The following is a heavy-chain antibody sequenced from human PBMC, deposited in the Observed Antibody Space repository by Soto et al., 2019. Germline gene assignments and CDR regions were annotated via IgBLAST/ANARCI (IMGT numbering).Heavy chain of an antibody. V-gene: IGHV3-9*01. D-gene: IGHD3-3*02. CDR1: GLNFGDYA. Sequence: GXPQRHSCTASGLNFGDYAMHWVRQVPGKGLEWVSGFKWNSVDVGYADSVKGRFTISRDNAKNSLYLQMNSLRLVFHFLRGSCDDYNFYGLDVCGQGPMVTGSS. J-gene: IGHJ6*02. CDR3: CDDYNFYGLDV. CDR2: FKWNSVDV.